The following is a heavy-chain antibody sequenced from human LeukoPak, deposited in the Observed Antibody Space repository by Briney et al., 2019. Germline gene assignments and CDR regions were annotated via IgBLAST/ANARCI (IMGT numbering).Heavy chain of an antibody. J-gene: IGHJ4*02. Sequence: GGSLRLSCAASGFTFSNYGMHWVRQAPGKGLEWVAVIWYDGSNKYYADSVKGRFTISRDNSKNTLYLQMNSLRAEDTAVYYCAREALDIRYSSSWAFDYWGQGTLVTVSS. CDR1: GFTFSNYG. CDR2: IWYDGSNK. V-gene: IGHV3-33*01. D-gene: IGHD6-13*01. CDR3: AREALDIRYSSSWAFDY.